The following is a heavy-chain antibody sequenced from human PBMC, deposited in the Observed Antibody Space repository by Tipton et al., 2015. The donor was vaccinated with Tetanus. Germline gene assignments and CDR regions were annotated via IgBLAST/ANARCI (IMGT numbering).Heavy chain of an antibody. CDR2: ISWNSGSI. V-gene: IGHV3-9*01. D-gene: IGHD2/OR15-2a*01. CDR3: AKGIGYYGMDV. J-gene: IGHJ6*02. Sequence: SLRLSCAASGFTFSSYAMSWVRQAPGKGLEWVSAISWNSGSIGYADSVKGRFTISRDNAKNSLYLQMNSLRAEDTALYYCAKGIGYYGMDVWGQGTTVTVSS. CDR1: GFTFSSYA.